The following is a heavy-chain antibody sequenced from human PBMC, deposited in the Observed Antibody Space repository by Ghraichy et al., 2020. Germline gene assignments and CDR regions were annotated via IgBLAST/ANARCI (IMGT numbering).Heavy chain of an antibody. CDR1: GYSFTSYW. J-gene: IGHJ6*02. V-gene: IGHV5-51*01. CDR3: ARHGSEYCSSTSCYTWVYYYYGMDV. CDR2: IYPGDSDT. D-gene: IGHD2-2*02. Sequence: GSLNISCKGSGYSFTSYWIGWVRQMPGKGLEWMGIIYPGDSDTRYSPSFQGQVTISADKSISTAYLQWSSLKASDTAMYYCARHGSEYCSSTSCYTWVYYYYGMDVWGQGTTVTVSS.